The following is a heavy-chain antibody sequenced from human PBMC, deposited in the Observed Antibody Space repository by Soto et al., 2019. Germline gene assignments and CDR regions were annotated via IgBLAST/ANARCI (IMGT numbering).Heavy chain of an antibody. D-gene: IGHD3-10*01. CDR3: ARGTAEGEGYYYYGMDV. CDR1: GGSISSYY. Sequence: SETLSLTCTVSGGSISSYYWSWIRQPAGKGLEWIGRIYTSGSTNYNPSLKSRVTMSVDTSKNQFSLKLSSMTAADTAVYYCARGTAEGEGYYYYGMDVWGQGTTVTVSS. V-gene: IGHV4-4*07. CDR2: IYTSGST. J-gene: IGHJ6*02.